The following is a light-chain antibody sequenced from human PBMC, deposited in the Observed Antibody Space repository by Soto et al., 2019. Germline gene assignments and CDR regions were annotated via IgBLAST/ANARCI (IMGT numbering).Light chain of an antibody. Sequence: QSVLTQPPSASSTPGQTVTISCSGSTSNIGTFYVYWYQHLPGTAPKLLIYLGDQRASGVSDRCSGSKSGTAASLAINVLRSDDEDDYYCAAWDDNLNAYVFGSGTKLTVL. CDR2: LGD. CDR1: TSNIGTFY. V-gene: IGLV1-47*02. CDR3: AAWDDNLNAYV. J-gene: IGLJ1*01.